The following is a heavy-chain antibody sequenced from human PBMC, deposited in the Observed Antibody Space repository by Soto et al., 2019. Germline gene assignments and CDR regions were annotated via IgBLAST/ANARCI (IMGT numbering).Heavy chain of an antibody. CDR1: GGSFRGYS. J-gene: IGHJ3*02. D-gene: IGHD4-17*01. CDR3: ARAPVSTGTDAFDI. CDR2: ISHSGST. Sequence: QVRLQQWGAGLLKPSETLSLTCAVYGGSFRGYSWNWIRQPPGKGLEWIGKISHSGSTNYNPSLKRRVTISVDTSKNQFSLKVSSVMAADTAVYYCARAPVSTGTDAFDIWAQGTMVTVSS. V-gene: IGHV4-34*01.